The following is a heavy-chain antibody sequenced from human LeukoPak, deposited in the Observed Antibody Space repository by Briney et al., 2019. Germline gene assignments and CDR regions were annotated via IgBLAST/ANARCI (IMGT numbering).Heavy chain of an antibody. D-gene: IGHD3-3*01. CDR3: ARGVGFWSGYYEY. V-gene: IGHV1-18*01. J-gene: IGHJ4*02. Sequence: ASVKVSCKASGYTFTSYGISWVRQAPGQGLEWMGWISAYNGNTNYAQKLQGRVTMTRDTSTSTVYMELSSLRSEDTAVHYCARGVGFWSGYYEYWGQGTLVTVSS. CDR2: ISAYNGNT. CDR1: GYTFTSYG.